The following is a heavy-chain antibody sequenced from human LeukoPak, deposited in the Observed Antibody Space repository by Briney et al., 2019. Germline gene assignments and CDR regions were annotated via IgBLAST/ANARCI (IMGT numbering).Heavy chain of an antibody. CDR1: GGSISSGSYY. V-gene: IGHV4-61*02. Sequence: SQTLSLTCTVSGGSISSGSYYWSWIRQPAGKGLEWIGRIYTSGSTNYNPSLKSRVTISVDTSKNQFSLKLSSVTAADTAVYYCARTLDYYDSSGYYYVEAFDIWGQGTMVTVSS. CDR2: IYTSGST. D-gene: IGHD3-22*01. J-gene: IGHJ3*02. CDR3: ARTLDYYDSSGYYYVEAFDI.